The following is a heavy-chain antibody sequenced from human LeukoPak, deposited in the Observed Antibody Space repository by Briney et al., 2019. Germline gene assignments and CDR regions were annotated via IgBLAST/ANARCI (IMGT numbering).Heavy chain of an antibody. Sequence: SETLSLTCSVSGGSFSNYFWSWVRQPAGKGLEWIGRIYPSGNTNYNPSLKSRVTLSVDTSKTQFYLSLSSVTAADTAVYYCAREDSGSYYNFYYFYMDVWGKGTTVTISS. D-gene: IGHD3-10*01. CDR3: AREDSGSYYNFYYFYMDV. J-gene: IGHJ6*03. CDR2: IYPSGNT. V-gene: IGHV4-4*07. CDR1: GGSFSNYF.